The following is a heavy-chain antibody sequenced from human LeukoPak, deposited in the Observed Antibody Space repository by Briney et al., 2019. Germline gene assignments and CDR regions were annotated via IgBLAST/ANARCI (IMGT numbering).Heavy chain of an antibody. D-gene: IGHD1-26*01. CDR3: ARGIVGATYYFDY. Sequence: GASVKVSCKASGYTFTSYGISWVRQAPGQGLEWMGWIIPIFGTANYAQKFQGRVTITTDESTSTAYMELSSLRSEDTAVYYCARGIVGATYYFDYWGQGTLVTVSS. J-gene: IGHJ4*02. CDR1: GYTFTSYG. CDR2: IIPIFGTA. V-gene: IGHV1-69*05.